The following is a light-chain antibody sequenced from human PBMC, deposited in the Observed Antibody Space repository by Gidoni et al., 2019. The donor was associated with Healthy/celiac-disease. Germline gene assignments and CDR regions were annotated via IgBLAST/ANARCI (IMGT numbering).Light chain of an antibody. Sequence: EIVLTQSPATLSLSPGERATLSCGASQSVSSSYLAWYQQKPGLAPRLLIYDASSRATAFTLTISRLEPEDFAVYYCQQYGSSPTFGPGTKVDIK. CDR2: DAS. CDR3: QQYGSSPT. V-gene: IGKV3D-20*01. J-gene: IGKJ3*01. CDR1: QSVSSSY.